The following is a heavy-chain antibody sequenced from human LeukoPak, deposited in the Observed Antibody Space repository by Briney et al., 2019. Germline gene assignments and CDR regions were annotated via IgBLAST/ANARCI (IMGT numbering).Heavy chain of an antibody. Sequence: GGSLRLSCAASGFTFSSYSMNWLRQAPGKGLEWVSSFSSTGNYIYYADSVKGRFTISRDNAKNSLYLQMNSLRDEDTAVYYCARAFGLTDYWGQGTLVTVSS. D-gene: IGHD3/OR15-3a*01. CDR2: FSSTGNYI. CDR3: ARAFGLTDY. V-gene: IGHV3-21*01. J-gene: IGHJ4*02. CDR1: GFTFSSYS.